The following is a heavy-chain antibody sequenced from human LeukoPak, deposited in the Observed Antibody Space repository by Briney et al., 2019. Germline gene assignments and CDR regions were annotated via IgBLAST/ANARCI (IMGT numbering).Heavy chain of an antibody. CDR1: GYTFTYYY. CDR2: INPSGGSI. J-gene: IGHJ4*02. V-gene: IGHV1-46*01. Sequence: ASVKVSCKASGYTFTYYYMHWVRQAPGQGLEWMGIINPSGGSISYAQKFQGRVTMTRDTSTSTVYMELSSLRSEDTAVYYCARKAGGSYRLDYWGQGTLVTVSS. CDR3: ARKAGGSYRLDY. D-gene: IGHD1-26*01.